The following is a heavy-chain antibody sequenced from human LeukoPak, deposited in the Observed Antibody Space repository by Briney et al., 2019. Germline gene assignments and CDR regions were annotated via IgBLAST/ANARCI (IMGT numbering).Heavy chain of an antibody. CDR2: ISGSGGST. CDR3: AKGTAVARYSPFDY. Sequence: GGSLRLSCAASGFTFSSYGMSWVRQAPGKGLEWVSAISGSGGSTYYADSVKGRFTISRDNSKNTLYLQMNSLRAEDTAVYYCAKGTAVARYSPFDYWGQGTLVTVSS. J-gene: IGHJ4*02. D-gene: IGHD6-19*01. CDR1: GFTFSSYG. V-gene: IGHV3-23*01.